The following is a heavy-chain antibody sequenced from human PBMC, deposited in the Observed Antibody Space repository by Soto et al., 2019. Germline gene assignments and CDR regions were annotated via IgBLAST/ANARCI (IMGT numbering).Heavy chain of an antibody. J-gene: IGHJ4*02. CDR2: ISYDGSNK. CDR3: ARGRGYYGSGSWSKGVIFDY. V-gene: IGHV3-30-3*01. D-gene: IGHD3-10*01. CDR1: GFTFSSYA. Sequence: QVQLVESGGGVVQPGRSLRLSCAASGFTFSSYAMHWVRQAPGKGLEWVAVISYDGSNKYYADSVKGRFTISRDNSKNTLYLQMNSLRAEDTAVYYCARGRGYYGSGSWSKGVIFDYWGQGTLVTVSS.